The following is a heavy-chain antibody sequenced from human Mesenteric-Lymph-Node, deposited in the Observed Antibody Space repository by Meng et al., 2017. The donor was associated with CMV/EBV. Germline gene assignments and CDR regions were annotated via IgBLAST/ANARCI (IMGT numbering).Heavy chain of an antibody. CDR2: IIPVIDRT. CDR1: GGTFSSYA. V-gene: IGHV1-69*10. CDR3: ARDPVAYDDSNYFYYGMDV. J-gene: IGHJ6*02. Sequence: SVKVSCKASGGTFSSYAISWVRQAPGQGLEWMGGIIPVIDRTDYAQRFQCRVTITADKFTTTAFMELSSLRSEDVAVYYCARDPVAYDDSNYFYYGMDVWGQGTTVTVSS. D-gene: IGHD1-1*01.